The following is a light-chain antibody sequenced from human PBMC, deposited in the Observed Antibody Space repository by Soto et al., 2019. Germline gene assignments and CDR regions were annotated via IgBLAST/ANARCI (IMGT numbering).Light chain of an antibody. CDR3: QQYHNYPYT. J-gene: IGKJ2*01. CDR1: QDISTY. Sequence: IRMTQSPSSLSASTGDRVTITCRASQDISTYLAWYQQKPGKAPRLLIYGASTLQSVVPSRFTGSGSGTDFTLTITSLQSEDFATYYCQQYHNYPYTFGQGTELEI. V-gene: IGKV1-8*01. CDR2: GAS.